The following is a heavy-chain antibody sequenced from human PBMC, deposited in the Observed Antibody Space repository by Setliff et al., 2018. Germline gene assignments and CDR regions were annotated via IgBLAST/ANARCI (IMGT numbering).Heavy chain of an antibody. CDR1: GFTFNNYF. J-gene: IGHJ5*02. CDR2: IKDSDYYT. CDR3: AKDPNGDFFGAFDT. Sequence: GGSLRLSCAASGFTFNNYFMTWVRQVPGKGLEWISSIKDSDYYTYYADSVKGRFTISRDNSKNTLYLQMNGLRAEDSALYYCAKDPNGDFFGAFDTWGQGALVTVSS. D-gene: IGHD4-17*01. V-gene: IGHV3-23*05.